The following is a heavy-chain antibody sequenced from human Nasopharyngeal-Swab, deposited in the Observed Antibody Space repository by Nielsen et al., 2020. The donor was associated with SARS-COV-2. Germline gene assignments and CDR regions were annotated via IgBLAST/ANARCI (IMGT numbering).Heavy chain of an antibody. J-gene: IGHJ6*02. Sequence: GESLKISCAASGFSFRSYWMTWVRQAPGKGLEWVANIKQDGSETYYVDSVKGRFTISRDNAKNSLYLQMNSLRADDTAVYYCARVNSAKNYGMDVWGQGTTVTVSS. V-gene: IGHV3-7*01. CDR1: GFSFRSYW. CDR3: ARVNSAKNYGMDV. D-gene: IGHD4-11*01. CDR2: IKQDGSET.